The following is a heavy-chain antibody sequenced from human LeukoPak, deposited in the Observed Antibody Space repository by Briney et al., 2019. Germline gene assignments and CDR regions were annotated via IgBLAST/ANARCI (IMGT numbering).Heavy chain of an antibody. Sequence: GGSLRLSCAASGFTFSSYAMHSVRQAPGKGLEWVAVISYDGSNKYYADSVKGRFTISRDNSKNTLYLQMNSLRAEDTAVYYCARFGVAGTDYWGQGTLVTVSS. CDR3: ARFGVAGTDY. V-gene: IGHV3-30-3*01. D-gene: IGHD6-19*01. CDR2: ISYDGSNK. CDR1: GFTFSSYA. J-gene: IGHJ4*02.